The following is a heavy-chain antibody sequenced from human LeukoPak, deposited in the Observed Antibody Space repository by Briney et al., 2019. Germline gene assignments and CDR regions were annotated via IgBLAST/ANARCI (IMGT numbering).Heavy chain of an antibody. V-gene: IGHV4-39*01. CDR2: TYYSGST. CDR3: ARLSDILTGYDY. CDR1: GDSISSRSYC. J-gene: IGHJ4*02. Sequence: SETLSLTCTVSGDSISSRSYCWDWIRQPPGKGLEWIGTTYYSGSTYYNPSLKSRVTISVDTSKNQFSLKLSSVTAADTAVYYCARLSDILTGYDYWGQGTPATVSS. D-gene: IGHD3-9*01.